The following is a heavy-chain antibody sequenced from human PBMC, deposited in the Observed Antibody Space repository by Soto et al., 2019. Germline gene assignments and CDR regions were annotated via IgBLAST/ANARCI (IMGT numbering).Heavy chain of an antibody. V-gene: IGHV1-2*02. CDR3: ARESGGATATLDYYCFYMDV. CDR1: GDSFNDYY. CDR2: INPNSGVT. J-gene: IGHJ6*03. Sequence: QVQLVQSGAEVRKPGASVTVSCRSSGDSFNDYYIHWVRQAPGQGLEWMGWINPNSGVTKYAQKFQGRVSMTRDTSIRTVYMQLSRLRSDDTDVYYCARESGGATATLDYYCFYMDVWGTGTTVTVSS. D-gene: IGHD5-12*01.